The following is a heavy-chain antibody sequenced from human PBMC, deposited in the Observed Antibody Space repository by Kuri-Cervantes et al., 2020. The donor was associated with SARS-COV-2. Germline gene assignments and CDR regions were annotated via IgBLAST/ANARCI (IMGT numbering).Heavy chain of an antibody. CDR2: VYNTGST. CDR1: GASISRGGYY. CDR3: ARTTGDAYRIFDF. D-gene: IGHD5-24*01. V-gene: IGHV4-31*02. J-gene: IGHJ4*02. Sequence: SQTLSLTCAVSGASISRGGYYWSWIRHHPGQGLEWIGYVYNTGSTFYNPSLKSRFSISVDTSQNQFSLRLTSVTAADTAVYYCARTTGDAYRIFDFWGQGTLVTVSS.